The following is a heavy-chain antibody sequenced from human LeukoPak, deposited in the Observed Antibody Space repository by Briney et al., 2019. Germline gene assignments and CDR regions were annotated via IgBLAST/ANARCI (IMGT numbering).Heavy chain of an antibody. CDR3: TRSLLGGDNF. J-gene: IGHJ4*02. D-gene: IGHD2-21*01. V-gene: IGHV3-74*01. Sequence: PGGSLRLSCAASVFTFSDYWMYWVRQVPGTGLEWVSDINTDGSRTRYAESVKGRLTVSRDNAKNTLYLQMNSLRAEDSAVYFCTRSLLGGDNFWGQGVLVTVSS. CDR2: INTDGSRT. CDR1: VFTFSDYW.